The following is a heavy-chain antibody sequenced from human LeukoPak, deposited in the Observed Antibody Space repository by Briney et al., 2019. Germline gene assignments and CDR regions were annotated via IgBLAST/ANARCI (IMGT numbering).Heavy chain of an antibody. Sequence: GGSLRLSRAASGFTFNNYAMTWVRQAPGKGLEWVSAISGSGGSTHYADSVKGRFTISRDSSKNTLYLQMNSLGAEDTAVYHCAKDRSAYCSGTSCYSSFDYWGQGALVTVSS. CDR2: ISGSGGST. J-gene: IGHJ4*02. CDR1: GFTFNNYA. D-gene: IGHD2-2*02. CDR3: AKDRSAYCSGTSCYSSFDY. V-gene: IGHV3-23*01.